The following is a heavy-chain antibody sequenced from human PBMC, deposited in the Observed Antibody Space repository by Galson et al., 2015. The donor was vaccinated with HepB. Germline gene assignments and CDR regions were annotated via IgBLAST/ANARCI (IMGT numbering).Heavy chain of an antibody. CDR3: ARDFLPPLVGAPQGVLGY. Sequence: SLRLSYAASGFTFSSYAMHWVRQAPGKGLEWVAVISYDGSNKYYADSVKGRFTISRDNSKNTLYLQMNSLRAEDTAVYYCARDFLPPLVGAPQGVLGYWGQGTLVTVSS. V-gene: IGHV3-30-3*01. J-gene: IGHJ4*02. CDR2: ISYDGSNK. CDR1: GFTFSSYA. D-gene: IGHD1-26*01.